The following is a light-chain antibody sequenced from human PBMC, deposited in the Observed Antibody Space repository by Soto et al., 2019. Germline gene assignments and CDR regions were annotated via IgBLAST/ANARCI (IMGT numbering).Light chain of an antibody. CDR2: WAS. V-gene: IGKV4-1*01. CDR3: QESYSVSRT. Sequence: LATQSHATLAVSLGERATINCKSSQSLLYYSNFNYYLAWFQKKPGQPPKLLIYWASYRQSGVPARFSGSGSGTDFTLTINGLQAEDAAVYYCQESYSVSRTFGQGTKVDTK. CDR1: QSLLYYSNFNYY. J-gene: IGKJ1*01.